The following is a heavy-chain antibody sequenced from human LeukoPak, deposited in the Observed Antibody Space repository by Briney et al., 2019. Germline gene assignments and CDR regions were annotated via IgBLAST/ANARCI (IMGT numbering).Heavy chain of an antibody. J-gene: IGHJ4*02. D-gene: IGHD6-13*01. Sequence: SETLSLTCTVSGGSISSYYWSWIRQPPGKGLEWIGYIYYSGSTNYNPSLKSRVTISVDTSKNQFSLKLSSVTAADTAVYYCARGLQLALFDYWGQGTLVTVSS. V-gene: IGHV4-59*01. CDR1: GGSISSYY. CDR2: IYYSGST. CDR3: ARGLQLALFDY.